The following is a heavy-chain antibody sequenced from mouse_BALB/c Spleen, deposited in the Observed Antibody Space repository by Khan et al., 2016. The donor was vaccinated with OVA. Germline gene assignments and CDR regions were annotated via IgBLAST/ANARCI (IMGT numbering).Heavy chain of an antibody. CDR2: ITYSGST. CDR3: AVGRTY. J-gene: IGHJ3*01. D-gene: IGHD4-1*01. CDR1: GYSITSDYA. V-gene: IGHV3-2*02. Sequence: EVKLEVSGPGLVKPSQFLSLTCTVTGYSITSDYAWNWIRQFSGNKLEWMGYITYSGSTSFNPSLKSRFSISRDTSKNQFFLQLNSVTTEDTAAYYCAVGRTYWGQGTLVTVSA.